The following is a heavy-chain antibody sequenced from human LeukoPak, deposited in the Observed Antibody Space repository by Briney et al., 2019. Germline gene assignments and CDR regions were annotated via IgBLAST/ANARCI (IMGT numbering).Heavy chain of an antibody. Sequence: ASVKVSCKASGYTFTSYGISWVRQAPGQGLEWMGWINTHTGNTNYAQKLQRRVTVTTDTSASTAYMELRSLRSDDTAVYYCARAQYSSGWYWGFDHWGQGTLVTVSS. CDR3: ARAQYSSGWYWGFDH. D-gene: IGHD6-19*01. J-gene: IGHJ4*02. CDR2: INTHTGNT. V-gene: IGHV1-18*04. CDR1: GYTFTSYG.